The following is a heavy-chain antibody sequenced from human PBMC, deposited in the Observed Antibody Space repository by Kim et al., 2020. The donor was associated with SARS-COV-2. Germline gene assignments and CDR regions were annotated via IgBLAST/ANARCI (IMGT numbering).Heavy chain of an antibody. CDR2: ITGSGGNT. J-gene: IGHJ4*02. CDR1: GFTFSSYV. V-gene: IGHV3-23*01. D-gene: IGHD2-2*01. Sequence: WGSLRLSCAASGFTFSSYVMYWVRQTPGKGLEWVSSITGSGGNTFYPDSVKGRFTFSRDNSKNTLYLQMNSLRADDTALYYCARGMPGARSPDYWGQGTLVTVSS. CDR3: ARGMPGARSPDY.